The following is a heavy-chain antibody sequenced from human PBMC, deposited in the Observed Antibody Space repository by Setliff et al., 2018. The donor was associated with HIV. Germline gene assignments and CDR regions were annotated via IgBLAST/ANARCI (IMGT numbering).Heavy chain of an antibody. CDR1: GYTFTNFA. J-gene: IGHJ3*01. D-gene: IGHD3-9*01. V-gene: IGHV1-3*01. CDR3: ARGLRYFDWVTHLGAFDV. CDR2: LNGGNGNT. Sequence: ASVKVSCKASGYTFTNFAIHWVRQAPGQRLEWMGWLNGGNGNTKYAQKFQGRVTITRDTSASTVYMELISLRSEDTAVYYCARGLRYFDWVTHLGAFDVWGQGTMVTV.